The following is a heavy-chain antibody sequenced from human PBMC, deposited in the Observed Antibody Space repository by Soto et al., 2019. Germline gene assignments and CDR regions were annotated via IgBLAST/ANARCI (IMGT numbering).Heavy chain of an antibody. D-gene: IGHD2-2*01. CDR2: IYPSDSDT. CDR3: ARTQTHCSSTSCYKSGFDY. CDR1: GYTFTNYW. Sequence: PGESLKISCQGSGYTFTNYWIGWVRQMPGKGLEWMGVIYPSDSDTRYSPSFRGQVTISVDKSINTAFLQWSSLKASDTAMYYCARTQTHCSSTSCYKSGFDYWGQGTLVTVSS. J-gene: IGHJ4*02. V-gene: IGHV5-51*01.